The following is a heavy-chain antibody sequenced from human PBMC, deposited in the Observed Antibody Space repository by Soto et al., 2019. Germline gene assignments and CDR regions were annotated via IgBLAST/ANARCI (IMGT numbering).Heavy chain of an antibody. CDR1: GFTFSSYA. D-gene: IGHD4-17*01. J-gene: IGHJ5*02. CDR3: AKYPIDYRDYVGWFDP. Sequence: PGGSLRLSCAASGFTFSSYAMSWVRQAPGKGLEWVSAISGSGGSTYYADSVKGRFTISRDNSKNTLYLQMNSLRAEDTAVYYCAKYPIDYRDYVGWFDPWGQGTLVTVSS. V-gene: IGHV3-23*01. CDR2: ISGSGGST.